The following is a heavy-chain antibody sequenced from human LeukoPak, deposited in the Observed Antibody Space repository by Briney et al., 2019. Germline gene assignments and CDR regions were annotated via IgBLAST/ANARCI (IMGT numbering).Heavy chain of an antibody. CDR1: GFTFSSYA. J-gene: IGHJ6*02. Sequence: GGSLRLSCAASGFTFSSYAMHWVRQAPGKGLEWVAVISYDGSNKYYADSVKGRFTISRDNSKNTLYLQMNSLRAEDTAVYYCARDPHLYYYYGMDVWGQGTTVTVSS. CDR2: ISYDGSNK. CDR3: ARDPHLYYYYGMDV. V-gene: IGHV3-30*04.